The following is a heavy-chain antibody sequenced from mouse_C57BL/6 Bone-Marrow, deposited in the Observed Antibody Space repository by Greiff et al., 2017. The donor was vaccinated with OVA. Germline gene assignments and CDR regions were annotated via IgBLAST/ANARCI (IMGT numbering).Heavy chain of an antibody. Sequence: VQLQQPGAELVKPGASVKMSCKASGYTFTSYWITWVKQRPGQGLEWIGDIYPGSGSTNYNEKFKSKATLTVDTSSSTAYMQLSSLTAEDSAVYYCARDSRNYYAMDYWGQGTSVTVSS. CDR1: GYTFTSYW. J-gene: IGHJ4*01. V-gene: IGHV1-55*01. CDR2: IYPGSGST. CDR3: ARDSRNYYAMDY.